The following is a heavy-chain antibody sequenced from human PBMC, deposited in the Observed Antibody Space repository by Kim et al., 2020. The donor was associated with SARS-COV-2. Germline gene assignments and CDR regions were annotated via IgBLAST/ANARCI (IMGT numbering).Heavy chain of an antibody. Sequence: SETLSLTCTVSGGSISSGGYYWSWIRQHPGKGLEWIGYIYYSGSTYYNPSLKSRVTISVDTSKNQFSLKLSSVTAADTAVYYCAGEINDSSGYYSGVWFDPWGQGTLVTVSS. J-gene: IGHJ5*02. D-gene: IGHD3-22*01. V-gene: IGHV4-31*03. CDR1: GGSISSGGYY. CDR2: IYYSGST. CDR3: AGEINDSSGYYSGVWFDP.